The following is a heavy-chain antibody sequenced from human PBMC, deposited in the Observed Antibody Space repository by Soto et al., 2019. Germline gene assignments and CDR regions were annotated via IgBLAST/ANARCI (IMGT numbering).Heavy chain of an antibody. J-gene: IGHJ5*01. CDR2: ISRSGSA. V-gene: IGHV4-34*01. CDR3: ATVVIPGTRHTDFDS. D-gene: IGHD2-21*01. CDR1: GGSFSGYY. Sequence: SETLSLTCAVSGGSFSGYYWNWIRQPPGKGLEWLGKISRSGSATYNPSLKGRVTMSVDTSKNQISLNVTSVTAADTAVYYCATVVIPGTRHTDFDSRGQGVSVTVSS.